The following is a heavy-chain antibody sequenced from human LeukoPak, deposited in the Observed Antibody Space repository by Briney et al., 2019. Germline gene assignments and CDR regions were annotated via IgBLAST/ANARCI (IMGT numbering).Heavy chain of an antibody. CDR2: MNPNSGNT. J-gene: IGHJ6*03. CDR1: GYTFNSYD. V-gene: IGHV1-8*01. Sequence: GASVTLSCKASGYTFNSYDINWVRQATGQGLEWMGWMNPNSGNTGYAQKFQGRVTMTKNNSIATVYMELSSLRSEDTAVYYCARALSWTTESYYYMDVWGKGTTVTVAS. CDR3: ARALSWTTESYYYMDV. D-gene: IGHD3/OR15-3a*01.